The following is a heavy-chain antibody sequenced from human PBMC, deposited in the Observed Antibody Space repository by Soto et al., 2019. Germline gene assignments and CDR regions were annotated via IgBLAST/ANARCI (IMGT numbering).Heavy chain of an antibody. CDR2: ISYDGSNK. Sequence: GGSLRLSCAASGFTFSSYGMHWVRQAPGKGLEWVAVISYDGSNKYYADSVKGRFTISRDNSKNTLYLQMNSLRAEDTAVYYCAKEITGTPFDYWGQGTLVTVSS. CDR1: GFTFSSYG. J-gene: IGHJ4*02. V-gene: IGHV3-30*18. D-gene: IGHD1-7*01. CDR3: AKEITGTPFDY.